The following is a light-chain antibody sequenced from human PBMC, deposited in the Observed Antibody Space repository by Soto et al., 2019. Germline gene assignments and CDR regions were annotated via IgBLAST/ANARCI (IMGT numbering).Light chain of an antibody. CDR3: QQYGTSFCT. Sequence: EIVLTQSPGTLSLSPGERATLSCRTSQRVGRSYLAWYQQKPGQAPRLLIYCASTRATGIPDRFSGSGYGRDFTLTISRLEPEDFALYYCQQYGTSFCTCDQGTKVEIK. CDR1: QRVGRSY. CDR2: CAS. V-gene: IGKV3-20*01. J-gene: IGKJ1*01.